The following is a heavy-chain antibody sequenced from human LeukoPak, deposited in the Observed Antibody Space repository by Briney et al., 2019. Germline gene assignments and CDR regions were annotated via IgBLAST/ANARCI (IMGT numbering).Heavy chain of an antibody. D-gene: IGHD1-26*01. J-gene: IGHJ4*02. CDR1: GGSISSGDYY. V-gene: IGHV4-30-4*01. CDR2: IYYSGST. CDR3: ARGEPYYFDY. Sequence: PSETLSLTCTVSGGSISSGDYYWSWIRQPPGKGLEWIAYIYYSGSTYYNPSLKSRVTISVDTSKNQFSLKLGSVTAADTAVYYCARGEPYYFDYWGQGTLVTVSS.